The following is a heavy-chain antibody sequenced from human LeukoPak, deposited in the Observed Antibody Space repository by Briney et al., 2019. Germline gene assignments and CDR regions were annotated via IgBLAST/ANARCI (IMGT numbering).Heavy chain of an antibody. Sequence: PSETLSLTCTVSGGSISSSSYYWGWIRQPPGKGLEWIGRIYYSGSTYYNPSLKSRVTISVDTSKNQFSLKLSSVTAADTAVYYCARHEVTTEYYFDYWGQGTLVTVSS. CDR1: GGSISSSSYY. V-gene: IGHV4-39*01. J-gene: IGHJ4*02. CDR2: IYYSGST. D-gene: IGHD4-11*01. CDR3: ARHEVTTEYYFDY.